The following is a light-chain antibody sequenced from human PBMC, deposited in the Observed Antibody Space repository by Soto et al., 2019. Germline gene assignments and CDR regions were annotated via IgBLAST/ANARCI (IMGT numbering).Light chain of an antibody. J-gene: IGKJ1*01. CDR2: WAS. CDR3: EQYSSPPRT. V-gene: IGKV4-1*01. Sequence: DIVMTQSPDSLAVSLGERATINCTSSQSAISRSNNKNYLAWYQQKPGQPPKLLIYWASTRESGVPDRFSGSGSGTDFTLTISSLQAEDVAVYYCEQYSSPPRTFGHGTKVEIK. CDR1: QSAISRSNNKNY.